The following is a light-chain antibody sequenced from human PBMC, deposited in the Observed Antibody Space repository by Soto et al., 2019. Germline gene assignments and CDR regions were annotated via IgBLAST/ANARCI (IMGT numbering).Light chain of an antibody. V-gene: IGKV3-20*01. CDR1: QSVKSSN. Sequence: EIVLTQSPGALSLSPGERFTVSCMASQSVKSSNLAWFQQKPGQAPRLLIFGTSNRATGIPDRFSGSGSGTDFTLTISRLEVEDCAVYYCQHYGRSTWTFGQGTKVDIK. J-gene: IGKJ1*01. CDR2: GTS. CDR3: QHYGRSTWT.